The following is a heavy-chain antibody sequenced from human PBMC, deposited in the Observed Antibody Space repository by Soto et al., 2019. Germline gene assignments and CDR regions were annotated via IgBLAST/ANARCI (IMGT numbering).Heavy chain of an antibody. V-gene: IGHV1-3*01. CDR2: INAGNGNT. CDR3: ARDDVIIRFDP. J-gene: IGHJ5*02. CDR1: GYTXTSYA. Sequence: SXKVSFKASGYTXTSYAMHLVRQAPGQRLEWMGWINAGNGNTKYSQKFQGRVTITRETSASTAYMEMSRMRSEDTAVYYCARDDVIIRFDPWGQGTLGTVS.